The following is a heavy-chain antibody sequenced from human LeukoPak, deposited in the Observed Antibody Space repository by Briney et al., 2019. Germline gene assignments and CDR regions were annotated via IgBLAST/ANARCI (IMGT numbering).Heavy chain of an antibody. J-gene: IGHJ6*02. CDR1: GYTFTSYY. V-gene: IGHV1-46*01. Sequence: GASVKVSCKASGYTFTSYYMHWVRQTPGRGLEWMGIINPSGGSTSYAQKFQGRVTMTRDTSTSTVYMELSSLRSEDTAVYYCARANTMIVVPAESYYYYGMDVWGQGTTVTVSS. CDR2: INPSGGST. D-gene: IGHD3-22*01. CDR3: ARANTMIVVPAESYYYYGMDV.